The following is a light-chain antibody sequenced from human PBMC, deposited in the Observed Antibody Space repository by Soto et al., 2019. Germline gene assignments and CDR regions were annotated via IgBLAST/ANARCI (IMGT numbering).Light chain of an antibody. CDR2: GAS. CDR3: HQYDNWPPWT. J-gene: IGKJ1*01. V-gene: IGKV3D-15*01. CDR1: QSVSSN. Sequence: EIVMTQSPATLSVSPGARATLSCRASQSVSSNLAWYQQKPGQAPRLLIYGASTRATGIPARFSGSGSGTEFTLTISILQSEDFAVYYCHQYDNWPPWTFGQGTKVEIK.